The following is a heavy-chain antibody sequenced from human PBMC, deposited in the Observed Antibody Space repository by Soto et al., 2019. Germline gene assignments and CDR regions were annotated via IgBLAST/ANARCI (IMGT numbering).Heavy chain of an antibody. CDR3: VRVLYDSGVVDF. CDR1: GFTVSRYD. J-gene: IGHJ4*02. Sequence: QLVESGGGLFQAGGSTRLSCLASGFTVSRYDMAWVRQAPGKGLEWASIIQTGGATYYTDSAQGRFTISRDNSRNTVYLQMSSLRVEDTGVSSCVRVLYDSGVVDFWGQGSPITVS. D-gene: IGHD5-12*01. CDR2: IQTGGAT. V-gene: IGHV3-53*01.